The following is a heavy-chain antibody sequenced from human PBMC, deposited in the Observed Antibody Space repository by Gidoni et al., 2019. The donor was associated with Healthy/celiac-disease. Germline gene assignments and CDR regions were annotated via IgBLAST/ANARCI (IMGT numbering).Heavy chain of an antibody. CDR3: ARDGRQSTYGASFDY. J-gene: IGHJ4*02. D-gene: IGHD3-16*01. Sequence: EVQLVESGGGLVQPGGSLRLSCAASGFTFSRYEINWVRQAPGKGLEWVSYISSSGSTIYYADSVKGRFNISRDNAKNSLYLQMNSLRAEDKAVYYCARDGRQSTYGASFDYWGQGTLVTVSS. V-gene: IGHV3-48*03. CDR1: GFTFSRYE. CDR2: ISSSGSTI.